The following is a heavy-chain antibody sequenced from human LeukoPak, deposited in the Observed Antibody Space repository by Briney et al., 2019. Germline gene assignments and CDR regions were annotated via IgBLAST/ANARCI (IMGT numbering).Heavy chain of an antibody. CDR1: GFIFDDYA. CDR2: ISWNSGDI. J-gene: IGHJ4*02. Sequence: GGSLRLSCAASGFIFDDYAMHWVRQPPGKGLEWVSGISWNSGDIGYADSVKGRFTISRDNAKNSLYLQMNSLRAENTAVYYCARILGYGDYVRYFDYWGQGTLVTVSS. D-gene: IGHD4-17*01. CDR3: ARILGYGDYVRYFDY. V-gene: IGHV3-9*01.